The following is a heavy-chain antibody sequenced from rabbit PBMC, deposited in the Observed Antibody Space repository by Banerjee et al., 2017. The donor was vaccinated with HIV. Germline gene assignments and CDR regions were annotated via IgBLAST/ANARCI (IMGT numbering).Heavy chain of an antibody. CDR3: ARGGYYSSGWPYYFKL. Sequence: EESGGDLVKPGASLTLTCTASGFSFSSSYWICWVRQAPGKGPEWIACIDNGDGSTYYANWVNGRFTISRSTSLNTVTLQMTSLTAADTATYFCARGGYYSSGWPYYFKLWGPGTLVTVS. CDR1: GFSFSSSYW. J-gene: IGHJ4*01. CDR2: IDNGDGST. V-gene: IGHV1S47*01. D-gene: IGHD4-1*01.